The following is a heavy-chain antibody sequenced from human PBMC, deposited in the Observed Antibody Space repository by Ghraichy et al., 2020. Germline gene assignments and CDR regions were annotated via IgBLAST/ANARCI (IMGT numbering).Heavy chain of an antibody. Sequence: GGSLRLSCAASGFTIEDFAMHWVRQAPGEGLEWVCLINGEGGATYCADSVKGRFTISRDNSKNSLYLEMNSLRVEDTAVYYCAKEFPNSGYVGLDSWGQGNRGTVA. CDR2: INGEGGAT. J-gene: IGHJ5*01. CDR3: AKEFPNSGYVGLDS. CDR1: GFTIEDFA. D-gene: IGHD5-12*01. V-gene: IGHV3-43*02.